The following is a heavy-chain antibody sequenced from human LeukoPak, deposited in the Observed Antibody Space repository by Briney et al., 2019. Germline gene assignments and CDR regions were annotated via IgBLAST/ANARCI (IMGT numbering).Heavy chain of an antibody. V-gene: IGHV3-74*01. Sequence: PGGSLRLSCAASGSTFSTYWMHWVRQAPGKGLVWVSRINNDGSSTGYADSVKGRFTISRDNVKNTVYLQMNSLTAEDTAVYYCARGQSSGWYPDRGQGTLVTVSS. CDR2: INNDGSST. CDR3: ARGQSSGWYPD. J-gene: IGHJ4*02. D-gene: IGHD6-19*01. CDR1: GSTFSTYW.